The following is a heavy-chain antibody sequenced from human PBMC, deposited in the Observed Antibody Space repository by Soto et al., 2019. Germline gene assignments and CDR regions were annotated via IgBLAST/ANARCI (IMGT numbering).Heavy chain of an antibody. D-gene: IGHD3-16*01. Sequence: EEQLVESGGDLVQPGGSLRLSCAASGFTFSNTYMSWVRQAPGKGLEWVSLIYSGGSTYYADSVKGRFTISRDSSKNTLYLKMNSLRAEDTAMYYCAAYSHKGYWGQGTLVTVSS. J-gene: IGHJ4*02. CDR1: GFTFSNTY. CDR2: IYSGGST. CDR3: AAYSHKGY. V-gene: IGHV3-66*01.